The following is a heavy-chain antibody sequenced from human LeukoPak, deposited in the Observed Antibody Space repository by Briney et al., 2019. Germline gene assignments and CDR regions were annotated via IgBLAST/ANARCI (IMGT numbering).Heavy chain of an antibody. Sequence: GGSLRLSCAASGFSLSAYWMTWVRQAPGKGLEWVANINRDGSQKNHVDSVKGRFTISRDNAENSLFLQMNSLTAEDTAVYYCARDNTYCSGSRCYDRFDSWGQGNLVTVSS. CDR1: GFSLSAYW. CDR2: INRDGSQK. J-gene: IGHJ4*02. CDR3: ARDNTYCSGSRCYDRFDS. V-gene: IGHV3-7*01. D-gene: IGHD2-15*01.